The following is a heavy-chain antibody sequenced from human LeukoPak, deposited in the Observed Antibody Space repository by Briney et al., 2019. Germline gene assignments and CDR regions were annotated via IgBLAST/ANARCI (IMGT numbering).Heavy chain of an antibody. CDR1: GFTFSDYY. CDR3: ARSSLDSSGWYRPRTPNWFDP. Sequence: GGSLRLSCAASGFTFSDYYMSWIRQAPGKGLEWVSYNSSSGSTIYYADSVKGRFTISRDNAKNSLYLQMNSLRAEDTAVYYCARSSLDSSGWYRPRTPNWFDPWGQGTLVTVSS. D-gene: IGHD6-19*01. J-gene: IGHJ5*02. CDR2: NSSSGSTI. V-gene: IGHV3-11*01.